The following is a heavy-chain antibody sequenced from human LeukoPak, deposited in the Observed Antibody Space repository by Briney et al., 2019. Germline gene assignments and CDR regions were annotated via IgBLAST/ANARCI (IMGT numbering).Heavy chain of an antibody. CDR1: GGSISSISYY. D-gene: IGHD3-10*02. V-gene: IGHV4-39*01. CDR2: IHYSGRA. Sequence: SETLSLTCTLSGGSISSISYYWGWIRQPPGKGLEWIGSIHYSGRAHYNSSLKSRVTISVDTSKNQFSLKLSSVTAADTAVYYCARQGRMFDYWGQGTLVTIYS. J-gene: IGHJ4*02. CDR3: ARQGRMFDY.